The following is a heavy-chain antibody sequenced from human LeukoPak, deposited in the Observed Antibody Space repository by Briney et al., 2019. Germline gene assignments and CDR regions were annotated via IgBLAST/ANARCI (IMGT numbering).Heavy chain of an antibody. J-gene: IGHJ4*02. CDR1: GFTFARSA. Sequence: SLKVSCKASGFTFARSAVQWMRQARGQRPEWVGWIVIANGNTNYAQKFQERLTITRDMSTSTAYMELSSLRSEDTAVYYCAAEDDFLTGYYDFHYWGQGTVVTVSS. V-gene: IGHV1-58*01. CDR3: AAEDDFLTGYYDFHY. CDR2: IVIANGNT. D-gene: IGHD3-9*01.